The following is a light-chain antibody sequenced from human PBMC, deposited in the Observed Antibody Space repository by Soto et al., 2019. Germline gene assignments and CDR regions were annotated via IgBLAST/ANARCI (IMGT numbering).Light chain of an antibody. J-gene: IGKJ2*01. V-gene: IGKV3-20*01. CDR1: QSVSTRY. CDR3: HQFGSSPPAFT. Sequence: ESMLTQSPGTLSLSPGERATLSCRASQSVSTRYLAWYQQKPGQAPRLLIYGASIRATGIPDMFSGSGSGTDCTLTISRLEPEDFAVYYCHQFGSSPPAFTFGQGTKLEI. CDR2: GAS.